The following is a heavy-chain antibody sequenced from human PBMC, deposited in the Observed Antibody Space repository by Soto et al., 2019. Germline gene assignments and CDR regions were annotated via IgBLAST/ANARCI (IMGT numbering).Heavy chain of an antibody. CDR2: INPNSGGT. V-gene: IGHV1-2*02. J-gene: IGHJ4*02. Sequence: EASVKVSCKASGYTFTGYYMHWVRQAPGQGLEWMGWINPNSGGTNYAQKFQGRVTMTRDTSISTAYMELSRLRSDDTAVYYCARTAGLTVNFDYWGQGTLVTVSS. D-gene: IGHD2-21*02. CDR3: ARTAGLTVNFDY. CDR1: GYTFTGYY.